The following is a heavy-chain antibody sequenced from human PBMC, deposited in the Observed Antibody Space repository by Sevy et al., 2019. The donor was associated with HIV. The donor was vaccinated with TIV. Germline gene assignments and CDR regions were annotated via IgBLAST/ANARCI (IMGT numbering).Heavy chain of an antibody. CDR2: INSHGTIT. CDR3: ARGQLLQFLEWPSYSLDV. J-gene: IGHJ6*02. Sequence: GGSPRLSCAASEFTFSSHWMFWVRQAPGKGLMWVSHINSHGTITNYADSVKGRFAISRDNAKNTVYLRMDSLRAEDTAVYYCARGQLLQFLEWPSYSLDVWGQGTTVTVSS. CDR1: EFTFSSHW. D-gene: IGHD3-3*01. V-gene: IGHV3-74*01.